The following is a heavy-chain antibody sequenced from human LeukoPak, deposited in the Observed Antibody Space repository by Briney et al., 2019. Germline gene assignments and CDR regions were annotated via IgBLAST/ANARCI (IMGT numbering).Heavy chain of an antibody. J-gene: IGHJ6*02. CDR3: ARDPTPRYCSGGSCYTHYGMDV. D-gene: IGHD2-15*01. CDR2: ISSSSSYI. Sequence: GGSLRLSCAASGFTFSSYAMNWVRQTPVKGLEWVSSISSSSSYIYYADSVKGRLTISRDNAKNSLYLQMNSLRAEDTAVYYCARDPTPRYCSGGSCYTHYGMDVWGQGTTVTVSS. V-gene: IGHV3-21*01. CDR1: GFTFSSYA.